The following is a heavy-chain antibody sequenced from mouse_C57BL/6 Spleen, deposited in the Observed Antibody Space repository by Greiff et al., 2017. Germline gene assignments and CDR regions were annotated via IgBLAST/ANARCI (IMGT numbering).Heavy chain of an antibody. CDR3: TRGDSDY. V-gene: IGHV6-6*01. J-gene: IGHJ2*01. Sequence: EVQGVESGGGLVQPGGSMTLSCAASGFTFSDAWMDWVRQSPEKGLEWVAEIRIKANNHATYYAESVKGRLTISRDDSKSSVYLQMNSLRAEDTGIYCGTRGDSDYWGQGTTLTVSS. CDR2: IRIKANNHAT. CDR1: GFTFSDAW.